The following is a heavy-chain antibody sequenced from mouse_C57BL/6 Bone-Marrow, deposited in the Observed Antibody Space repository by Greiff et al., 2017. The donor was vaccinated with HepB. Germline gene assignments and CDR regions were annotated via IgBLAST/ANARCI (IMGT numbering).Heavy chain of an antibody. D-gene: IGHD1-1*01. CDR1: GFSLSTSGMG. V-gene: IGHV8-12*01. CDR2: IYWDDDK. J-gene: IGHJ2*01. CDR3: ARAGFLITTVVGY. Sequence: QVTLKVCGPGILQSSQTLSLTCSFSGFSLSTSGMGVSWIRQPSGKGLEWLAHIYWDDDKRYNPSLKSRLTISKDTSRNQVFLKITSVDTADTATYYCARAGFLITTVVGYWGQGTTLTVSS.